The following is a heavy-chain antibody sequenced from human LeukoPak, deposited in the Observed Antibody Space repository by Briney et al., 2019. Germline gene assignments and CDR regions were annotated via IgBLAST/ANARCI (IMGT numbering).Heavy chain of an antibody. CDR2: IIPIFGTA. V-gene: IGHV1-69*13. CDR3: ARVPDYYYGMDV. J-gene: IGHJ6*02. CDR1: GGTFSSYA. Sequence: SVKVSCKASGGTFSSYAISWVRQAPGQGLEWMGGIIPIFGTANYAQKFQGRVTITAGESTSTAYMELSSLRSEDTAVYYCARVPDYYYGMDVWGQGTTVTVSS.